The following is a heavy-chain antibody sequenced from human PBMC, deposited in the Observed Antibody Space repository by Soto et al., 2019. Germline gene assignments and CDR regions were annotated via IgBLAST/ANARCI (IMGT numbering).Heavy chain of an antibody. CDR1: GFTFGDYA. D-gene: IGHD4-17*01. CDR2: IRSKAYGGTT. Sequence: GESLKISCTASGFTFGDYAMSWFRQAPGKGLEWVGFIRSKAYGGTTEYAASVKGRFTISRDDSKSIAYLQMNSLKTEDTAVYYCTRVKYDYGDYFDYWGQGTLVTVSS. J-gene: IGHJ4*02. V-gene: IGHV3-49*03. CDR3: TRVKYDYGDYFDY.